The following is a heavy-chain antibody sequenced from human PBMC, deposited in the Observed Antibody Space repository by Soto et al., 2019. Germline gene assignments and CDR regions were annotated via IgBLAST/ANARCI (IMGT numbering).Heavy chain of an antibody. CDR3: ARMVRGDYYYYYGMDV. D-gene: IGHD3-10*01. CDR2: IDWDDDK. CDR1: GFSLSTSGMC. V-gene: IGHV2-70*01. J-gene: IGHJ6*02. Sequence: GSGPTLVNPTQTLTLTCTFSGFSLSTSGMCVSWIRQPPGKALEWLALIDWDDDKYYSTSLKTRLTISKDTSKNQVVLTMTNMDPVDTATYYCARMVRGDYYYYYGMDVWGQGTTVTVSS.